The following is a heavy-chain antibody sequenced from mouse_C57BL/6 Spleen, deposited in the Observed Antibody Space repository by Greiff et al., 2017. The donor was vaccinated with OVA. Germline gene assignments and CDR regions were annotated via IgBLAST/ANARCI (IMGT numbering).Heavy chain of an antibody. J-gene: IGHJ2*01. CDR2: IHPNSGST. CDR1: GYTFTSYW. D-gene: IGHD2-4*01. CDR3: ARRGIYYDYDGLLDY. Sequence: QVQLKQPGAELVKPGASVKLSCKASGYTFTSYWMHWVKQRPGQGLEWIGMIHPNSGSTNYNEKFKSKATLTVDKSSSTAYMQLSSLTSEDSAVYYCARRGIYYDYDGLLDYWGQGTTLTVSS. V-gene: IGHV1-64*01.